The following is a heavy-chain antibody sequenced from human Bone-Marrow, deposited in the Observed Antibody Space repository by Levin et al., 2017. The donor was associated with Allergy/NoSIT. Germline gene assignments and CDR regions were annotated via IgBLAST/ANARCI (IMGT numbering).Heavy chain of an antibody. D-gene: IGHD4-17*01. CDR2: YNPEDAET. CDR1: GYSFTELS. J-gene: IGHJ4*02. V-gene: IGHV1-24*01. Sequence: ASVKVSCKVSGYSFTELSMYWVRQAPGKGLEWMGGYNPEDAETIYAQKFQGRVTMTEDISTATAYMELSSLTSEDTAIYYCATDLAYGAGRSDYWGQGTLITVSS. CDR3: ATDLAYGAGRSDY.